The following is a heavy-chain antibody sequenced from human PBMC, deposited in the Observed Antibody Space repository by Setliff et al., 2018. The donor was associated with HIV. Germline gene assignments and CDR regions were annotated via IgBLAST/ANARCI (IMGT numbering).Heavy chain of an antibody. D-gene: IGHD2-15*01. CDR2: INRSGST. J-gene: IGHJ1*01. CDR3: ARARRAGSGPKYFQH. Sequence: SETLSLTCAVYGGSFNGYYWSWIRQPPGKGLEWIGEINRSGSTNYNPSIKSRVTMSVDKSKNQFPLRLSSVTAADTAVSYCARARRAGSGPKYFQHWGQGTLVTVSS. V-gene: IGHV4-34*01. CDR1: GGSFNGYY.